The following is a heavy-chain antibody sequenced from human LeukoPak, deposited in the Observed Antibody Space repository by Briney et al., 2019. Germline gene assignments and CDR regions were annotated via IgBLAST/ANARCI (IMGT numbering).Heavy chain of an antibody. D-gene: IGHD3-22*01. CDR3: AKDSAYYYDSSGYWYYFDY. J-gene: IGHJ4*02. Sequence: PGGSLRLSCAASGFTLSSYAMSWVRQAPGKGLEWVSAISGSGGSTYYADSVKGRFTISRDNSKNTLYLQMNSLRAEDTAVYYCAKDSAYYYDSSGYWYYFDYWGQGTLVTVSS. CDR1: GFTLSSYA. V-gene: IGHV3-23*01. CDR2: ISGSGGST.